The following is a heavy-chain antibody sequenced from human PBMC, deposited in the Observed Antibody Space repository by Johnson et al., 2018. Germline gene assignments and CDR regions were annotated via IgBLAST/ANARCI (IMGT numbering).Heavy chain of an antibody. D-gene: IGHD3-22*01. CDR3: ARASDDRDAFDI. CDR2: ISSSSSYI. CDR1: GFTFSSYG. V-gene: IGHV3-21*01. J-gene: IGHJ3*02. Sequence: VQLVESGGGLVQPGGSLRLSCAASGFTFSSYGMHWVRQAPGKGLEWVSSISSSSSYIYYADSVKGRFTISRDNAKNSLYLQMNSLRAEATAVYYCARASDDRDAFDIWGQGTMVTVSS.